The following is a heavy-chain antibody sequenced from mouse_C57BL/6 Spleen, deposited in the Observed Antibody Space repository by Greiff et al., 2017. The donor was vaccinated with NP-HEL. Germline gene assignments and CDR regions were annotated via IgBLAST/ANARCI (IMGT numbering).Heavy chain of an antibody. V-gene: IGHV1-39*01. D-gene: IGHD1-1*01. Sequence: VQLQQSGPELVKPGASVKISCKASGYSFTDYNMNWVKQSNGKSLEWIGVINPNYGTTSYNQKFKGKATLTVDQSSSTAYMQLNSLTSEDSAVYYCATTVVATGYYAMDYWGQGTSGTVSS. CDR1: GYSFTDYN. CDR3: ATTVVATGYYAMDY. J-gene: IGHJ4*01. CDR2: INPNYGTT.